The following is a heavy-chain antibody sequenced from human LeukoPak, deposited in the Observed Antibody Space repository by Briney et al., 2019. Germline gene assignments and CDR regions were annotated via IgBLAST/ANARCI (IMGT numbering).Heavy chain of an antibody. V-gene: IGHV3-33*01. CDR1: EFTFNHYG. Sequence: PGGSLRLSCAAAEFTFNHYGMHWVRQAPGKGLELVPVIWSDGTNKYYAASVKGRFTISRDDFDKTVYLQMSSLRPDDTGVYYCARDAQRGFDYSNSLQYWGQGTPVTVST. CDR2: IWSDGTNK. CDR3: ARDAQRGFDYSNSLQY. J-gene: IGHJ4*02. D-gene: IGHD4-11*01.